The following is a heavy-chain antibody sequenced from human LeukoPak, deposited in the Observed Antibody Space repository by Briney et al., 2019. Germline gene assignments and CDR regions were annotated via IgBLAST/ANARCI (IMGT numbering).Heavy chain of an antibody. CDR1: GGTFSSYA. CDR2: IIPNSGGT. J-gene: IGHJ4*02. V-gene: IGHV1-2*02. D-gene: IGHD6-19*01. CDR3: ARDLTAVAGPDY. Sequence: GASVKVSCKASGGTFSSYAISWVRQAPGQGLEWMGGIIPNSGGTNYAQKFQGRVTMTRDTSISTAYMELSRLRSDDTAVYYCARDLTAVAGPDYWGQGTLVTVSS.